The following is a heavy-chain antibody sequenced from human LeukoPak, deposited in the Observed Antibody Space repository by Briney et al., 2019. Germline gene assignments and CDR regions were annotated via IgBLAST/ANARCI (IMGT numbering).Heavy chain of an antibody. D-gene: IGHD3-22*01. CDR1: GYTFTGYY. Sequence: ASVKVSCKASGYTFTGYYMRWVRQAPGQGLEWMGWINPNSGGTNYAQKFQGRVTMTRDTSISTAYMELSRLRSDDTAVYYCARGMFDNSGTYYYFYYALDVWGQGTTVTVSS. J-gene: IGHJ6*02. V-gene: IGHV1-2*02. CDR2: INPNSGGT. CDR3: ARGMFDNSGTYYYFYYALDV.